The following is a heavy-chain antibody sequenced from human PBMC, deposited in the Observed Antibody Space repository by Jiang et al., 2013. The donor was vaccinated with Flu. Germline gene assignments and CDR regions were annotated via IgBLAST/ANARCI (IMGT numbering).Heavy chain of an antibody. CDR3: ARDYRVRGTSVAFDI. V-gene: IGHV4-4*02. D-gene: IGHD3-16*02. Sequence: GPGLVKSSGTLSLTCTVSGGSISTTNWWNWVRQPPGKGLEWIGQIYHSGSTNYKPSLKSRVTMSVDKSKNQFSLNLNSVTAADTAVYYCARDYRVRGTSVAFDIWGQGTVVTVSS. J-gene: IGHJ3*02. CDR2: IYHSGST. CDR1: GGSISTTNW.